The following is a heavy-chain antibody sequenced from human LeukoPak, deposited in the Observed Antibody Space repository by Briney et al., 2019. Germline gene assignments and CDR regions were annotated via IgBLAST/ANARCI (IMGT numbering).Heavy chain of an antibody. D-gene: IGHD6-6*01. CDR3: ASIAARLRAFDI. Sequence: SETLSLTCAVYGGSFSGYYWIWIRQPPGKGLEWIGEINHSGSTNYNPSLKSRVTISVDTSKNQFSLKLSSVTAADTAVYYCASIAARLRAFDIWGQGTMVTVSS. V-gene: IGHV4-34*01. CDR2: INHSGST. J-gene: IGHJ3*02. CDR1: GGSFSGYY.